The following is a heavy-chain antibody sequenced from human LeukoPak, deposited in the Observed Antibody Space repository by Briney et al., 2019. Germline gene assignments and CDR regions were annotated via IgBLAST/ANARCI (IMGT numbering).Heavy chain of an antibody. CDR3: ARAVSRYDI. J-gene: IGHJ3*02. V-gene: IGHV3-23*01. Sequence: GGSLRLSCAASGFTFSSYAMSWVRQAPGKGLEWVSGISGSSYTTYYADSVKGRVTISRDNSKNTLYLQMNSLRAEDTAVYYCARAVSRYDIWGQGTMVTVSS. D-gene: IGHD1-14*01. CDR1: GFTFSSYA. CDR2: ISGSSYTT.